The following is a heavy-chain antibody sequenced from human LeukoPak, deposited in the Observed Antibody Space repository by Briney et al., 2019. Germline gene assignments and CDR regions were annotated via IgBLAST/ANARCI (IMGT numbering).Heavy chain of an antibody. CDR1: GFTFSSYS. Sequence: GGSLRLSCAASGFTFSSYSMNWVRQAPGKGLEWVSSISSSSSYIYYVDSVKGRFTISRDNAKNSLYLQMNSLRAEDTAVYYCARGEAYSSSLYYFDYWGQGTLVTVSS. V-gene: IGHV3-21*01. D-gene: IGHD6-13*01. CDR2: ISSSSSYI. J-gene: IGHJ4*02. CDR3: ARGEAYSSSLYYFDY.